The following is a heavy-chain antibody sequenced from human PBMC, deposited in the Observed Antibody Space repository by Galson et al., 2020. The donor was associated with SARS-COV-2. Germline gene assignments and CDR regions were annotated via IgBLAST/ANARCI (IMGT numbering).Heavy chain of an antibody. CDR1: GGSISSGGYY. CDR3: ARERGSGVLVFDP. Sequence: SETLSLTCTVSGGSISSGGYYWSWIRQHPGKGLEWIGYIYYSGSTYYNPSLKSRVTISVDTSKNQFSLKLSSVTAADTAVYYCARERGSGVLVFDPWGQGTLVTVSS. D-gene: IGHD3-10*01. J-gene: IGHJ5*02. V-gene: IGHV4-31*03. CDR2: IYYSGST.